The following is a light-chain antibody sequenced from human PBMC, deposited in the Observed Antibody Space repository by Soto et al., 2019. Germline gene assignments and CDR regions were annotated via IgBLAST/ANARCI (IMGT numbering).Light chain of an antibody. V-gene: IGKV3-11*01. Sequence: EIVLTQSPATLSLSPGERATLSCRASQSVSTYLAWYQQKPGQAPRLLIYDASNRATGTPARFSGSGSGTDFTLTICSVESEDFAVYYRQQRSNWPRTFGQGTKLEIK. CDR2: DAS. CDR1: QSVSTY. J-gene: IGKJ2*01. CDR3: QQRSNWPRT.